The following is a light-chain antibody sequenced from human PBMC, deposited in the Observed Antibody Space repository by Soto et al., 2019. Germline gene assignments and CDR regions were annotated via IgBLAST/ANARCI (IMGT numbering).Light chain of an antibody. CDR2: GAS. V-gene: IGKV1-8*01. J-gene: IGKJ5*01. Sequence: AIRMTQSPSSLSASILDTVTITFRASQDIGSVLAWYQQKPGTAPKVLISGASDLHGGVPSRFSGSGSRTDFTLTITHLQSEDFATYYCQHYLNYPITFGQGTRLEIK. CDR3: QHYLNYPIT. CDR1: QDIGSV.